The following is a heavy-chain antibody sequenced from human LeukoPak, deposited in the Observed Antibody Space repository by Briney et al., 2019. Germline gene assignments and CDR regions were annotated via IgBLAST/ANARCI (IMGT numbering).Heavy chain of an antibody. V-gene: IGHV3-30*04. CDR1: GFPFSSYA. Sequence: PGRALRLSGAASGFPFSSYAMHWVRQAPGKGLEGVALISYCGSNKYYADSVKGRFTISRDNSKNTLYLQMNGLRAEDTAVYYCAGFYANEWELPHWGQGTLVTVSS. D-gene: IGHD1-26*01. CDR2: ISYCGSNK. J-gene: IGHJ4*02. CDR3: AGFYANEWELPH.